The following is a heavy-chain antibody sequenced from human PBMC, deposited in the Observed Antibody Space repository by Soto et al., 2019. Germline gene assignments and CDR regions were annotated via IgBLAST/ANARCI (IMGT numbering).Heavy chain of an antibody. CDR3: ARACSSNSCYHLFDY. D-gene: IGHD2-2*01. J-gene: IGHJ4*02. V-gene: IGHV4-4*07. CDR2: IYTSGST. CDR1: GASISSYY. Sequence: SETLFLTCTVSGASISSYYWSSIRQPAGKGLEWIGRIYTSGSTNYNPSLKSRVTMSVDTSKNQFSLKLSSVTAADTAVYYCARACSSNSCYHLFDYWGQGTLLTVSS.